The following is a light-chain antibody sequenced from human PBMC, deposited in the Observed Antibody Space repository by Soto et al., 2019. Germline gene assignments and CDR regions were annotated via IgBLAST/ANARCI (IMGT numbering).Light chain of an antibody. CDR2: DAS. CDR1: QDITNY. J-gene: IGKJ5*01. CDR3: QHYDHLPIT. Sequence: DIQMTQSPSSLSASVGDRVTSTCQASQDITNYLNWYQQKPGKAPRLLLYDASSLETGVPSRFSGSGSGTDFTFTISSLQPGDIATYYCQHYDHLPITFGQGTYWRL. V-gene: IGKV1-33*01.